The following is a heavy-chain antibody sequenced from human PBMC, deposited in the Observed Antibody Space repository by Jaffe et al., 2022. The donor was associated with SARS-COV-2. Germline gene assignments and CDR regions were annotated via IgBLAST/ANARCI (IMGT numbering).Heavy chain of an antibody. CDR3: ARMGRSVAGVYYYGMDV. CDR1: GFTFSSYW. J-gene: IGHJ6*02. V-gene: IGHV3-7*01. D-gene: IGHD6-19*01. Sequence: EVQLVESGGGLVQPGGSLRLSCAASGFTFSSYWMSWVRQAPGKGLEWVANIKQDGSEKYYVDSVKGRFTISRDNAKNSLYLQMNSLRAEDTAVYYCARMGRSVAGVYYYGMDVWGQGTTVTVSS. CDR2: IKQDGSEK.